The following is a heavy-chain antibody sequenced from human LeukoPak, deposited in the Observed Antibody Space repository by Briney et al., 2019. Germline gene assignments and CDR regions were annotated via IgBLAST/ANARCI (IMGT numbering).Heavy chain of an antibody. CDR1: GYTFTGYY. CDR2: INPNSGGT. CDR3: ARETEIRDFDY. D-gene: IGHD3-10*01. J-gene: IGHJ4*02. V-gene: IGHV1-2*06. Sequence: GASVKVSCKASGYTFTGYYMHWVRQAPGQGLEWMGRINPNSGGTNYAQKFQGRVTKTRDTSISTAYMELSRLRSDDTAVYYCARETEIRDFDYWGQGTLVTVSS.